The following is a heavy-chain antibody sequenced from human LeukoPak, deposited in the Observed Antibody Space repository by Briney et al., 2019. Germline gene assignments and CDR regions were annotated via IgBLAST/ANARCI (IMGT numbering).Heavy chain of an antibody. Sequence: ASVKVSCKASGYTFTSYYMHWVRQAPGQGLECMGIINPSGGSTSYAQKFQGRVTMTRDTSTSTVYMELSSLRSEDTAVYYCARNYYDSSGYYSGLDYWGQGTLVTVSS. CDR3: ARNYYDSSGYYSGLDY. V-gene: IGHV1-46*01. D-gene: IGHD3-22*01. CDR2: INPSGGST. J-gene: IGHJ4*02. CDR1: GYTFTSYY.